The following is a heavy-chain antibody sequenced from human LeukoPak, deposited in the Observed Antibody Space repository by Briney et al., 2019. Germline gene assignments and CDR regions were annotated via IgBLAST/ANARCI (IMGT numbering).Heavy chain of an antibody. J-gene: IGHJ3*02. V-gene: IGHV3-30*18. CDR3: AKNGGSGYYFVAFDI. CDR2: ISYDGSNK. Sequence: GGSLRLSCAASGFTFSSHGMHWVRQAPGKGLEWVAVISYDGSNKYYADSVKGRFTISSDNSKNTLYLQMNSLRAEDTAVYYCAKNGGSGYYFVAFDIWGQGTMVTVSS. D-gene: IGHD3-22*01. CDR1: GFTFSSHG.